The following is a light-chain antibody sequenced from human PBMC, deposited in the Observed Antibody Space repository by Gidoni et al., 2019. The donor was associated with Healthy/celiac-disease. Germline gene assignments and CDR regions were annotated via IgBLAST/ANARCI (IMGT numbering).Light chain of an antibody. J-gene: IGLJ2*01. CDR1: SSNIGNNA. V-gene: IGLV1-36*01. CDR3: AAWDDSLNGVV. Sequence: QSVLTQPPSVSEAPRKRVTISCSGSSSNIGNNAVHWYQQLPGKAPNLLIYYGDLLPSGVSARFSGSTSGTSASLAISGLQSEDEADYYCAAWDDSLNGVVFGGGTKLTVL. CDR2: YGD.